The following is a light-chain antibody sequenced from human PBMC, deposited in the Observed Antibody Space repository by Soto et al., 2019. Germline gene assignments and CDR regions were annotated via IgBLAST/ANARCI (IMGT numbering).Light chain of an antibody. Sequence: EVVLPQSPDTLSLSPGEGVTLSCRASETVRDYVAWHQQPPGQAPRLLVFGASTRANGVPDRVSGSGSGTYFTLTINRLEPDDFEVYYGQQYDTPPYYFGQGTTLEIK. V-gene: IGKV3-20*01. CDR2: GAS. CDR3: QQYDTPPYY. J-gene: IGKJ2*01. CDR1: ETVRDY.